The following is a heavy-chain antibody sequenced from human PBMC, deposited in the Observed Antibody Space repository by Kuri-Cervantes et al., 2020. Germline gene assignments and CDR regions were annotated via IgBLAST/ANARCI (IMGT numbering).Heavy chain of an antibody. V-gene: IGHV3-49*03. CDR1: GFTFGDYA. CDR2: IRSKAYGGTT. Sequence: GESLKISCTASGFTFGDYAMSWFRQAPGKGLEWVGFIRSKAYGGTTEYAASVKGRFTISRDDSKSIAYLQMNSLRAEDPAVYYCARDPGYSYELGDYWGQGTLVTVSS. J-gene: IGHJ4*02. CDR3: ARDPGYSYELGDY. D-gene: IGHD5-18*01.